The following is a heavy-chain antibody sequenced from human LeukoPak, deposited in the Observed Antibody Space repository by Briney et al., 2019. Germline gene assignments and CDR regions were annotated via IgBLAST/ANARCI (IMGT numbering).Heavy chain of an antibody. V-gene: IGHV3-53*01. CDR3: ARDSSGSGYHFDY. CDR2: IYSGGST. Sequence: GGSLRLSCAASGFTVSSNYMSWVRQAPGKGLEWVSVIYSGGSTYYPDSVKGRFTISRDNSKNTLYLQMNSLRAEDTAVYYCARDSSGSGYHFDYWGQGTLVTVSS. CDR1: GFTVSSNY. D-gene: IGHD3-3*01. J-gene: IGHJ4*02.